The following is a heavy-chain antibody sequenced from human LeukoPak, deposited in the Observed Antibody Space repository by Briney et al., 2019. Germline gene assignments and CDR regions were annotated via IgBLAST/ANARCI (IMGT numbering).Heavy chain of an antibody. D-gene: IGHD5-24*01. CDR1: GFTFSGSA. V-gene: IGHV3-73*01. J-gene: IGHJ6*02. CDR3: TTMADYYYYGMDV. Sequence: PGGSLRLSCAASGFTFSGSAMHWVRQASGKGLEWVGRIRSKANRYATAYAASVKGRFTISRDDSKNTAYLQMNSLKTEDTAVYYCTTMADYYYYGMDVWGQGTTVTVSS. CDR2: IRSKANRYAT.